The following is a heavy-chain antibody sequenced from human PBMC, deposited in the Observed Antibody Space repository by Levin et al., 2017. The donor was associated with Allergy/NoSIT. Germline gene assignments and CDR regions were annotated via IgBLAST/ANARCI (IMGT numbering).Heavy chain of an antibody. Sequence: PGGSLRLSCAASGFTFSTSGMHWVRQAPGKGLEWVAVIWSDGSHEYYADSVKGRFSISRDNSKNTLYLQMNSLRAEDTAMYYCARDVGSSPFDYWGQGTLVTVSS. V-gene: IGHV3-33*01. D-gene: IGHD3-10*01. CDR1: GFTFSTSG. CDR2: IWSDGSHE. J-gene: IGHJ4*02. CDR3: ARDVGSSPFDY.